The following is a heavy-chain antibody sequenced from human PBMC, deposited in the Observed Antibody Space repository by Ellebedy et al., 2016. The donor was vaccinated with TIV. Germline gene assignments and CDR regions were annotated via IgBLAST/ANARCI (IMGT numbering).Heavy chain of an antibody. V-gene: IGHV3-74*01. CDR2: VNSDGSTT. CDR1: GFTFSSYW. J-gene: IGHJ4*02. D-gene: IGHD4-17*01. CDR3: ARADYGYQDNY. Sequence: GESLKISCAASGFTFSSYWMHWVRQAPGKGLVWVSRVNSDGSTTSYADSVKGRFTISRDNAKNSLYLQMNSLRAEDTAVYYCARADYGYQDNYWGQGTLVTVSS.